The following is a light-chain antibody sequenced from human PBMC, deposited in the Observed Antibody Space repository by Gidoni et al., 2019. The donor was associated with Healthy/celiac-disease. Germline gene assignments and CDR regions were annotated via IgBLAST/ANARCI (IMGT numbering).Light chain of an antibody. Sequence: QSALTQTASVSGSPGQSITISFTGTSSDVGGYNYVSWYQPHPGQAPKLMIYEVRNRPSGVSTRFSGSKSGNPASLTISWLQAEDEADYYCSSYTSSSTLFGGGTKLTVL. V-gene: IGLV2-14*01. CDR3: SSYTSSSTL. CDR2: EVR. CDR1: SSDVGGYNY. J-gene: IGLJ2*01.